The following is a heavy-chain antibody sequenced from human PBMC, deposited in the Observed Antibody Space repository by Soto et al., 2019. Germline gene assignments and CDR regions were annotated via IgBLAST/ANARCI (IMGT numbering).Heavy chain of an antibody. Sequence: PSETLSLTCAVSGGSISSGGYSWSWIRQPPGKGLEWIGYIYHSGSTYYNPSLKSRVTISVDRSKNQFSLKLSSVTAADTAVYYCARRAIVVVPAAAGGWFDPWGQGTLVTVSS. D-gene: IGHD2-2*01. CDR3: ARRAIVVVPAAAGGWFDP. J-gene: IGHJ5*02. CDR2: IYHSGST. CDR1: GGSISSGGYS. V-gene: IGHV4-30-2*01.